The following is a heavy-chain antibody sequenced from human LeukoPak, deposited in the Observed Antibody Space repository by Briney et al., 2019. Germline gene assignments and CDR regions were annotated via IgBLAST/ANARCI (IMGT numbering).Heavy chain of an antibody. CDR3: ARVVYDYVWGSYRDHFDY. D-gene: IGHD3-16*02. CDR2: INPNSGGT. J-gene: IGHJ4*02. V-gene: IGHV1-2*02. CDR1: GYTFTGYY. Sequence: ASVKVSCKASGYTFTGYYMHWVRQAPGQGLEWMGWINPNSGGTNYAQKFQGRVTMTRDTSISTAYMELSRLRSDDTAVYYCARVVYDYVWGSYRDHFDYWGQGTLVTVSS.